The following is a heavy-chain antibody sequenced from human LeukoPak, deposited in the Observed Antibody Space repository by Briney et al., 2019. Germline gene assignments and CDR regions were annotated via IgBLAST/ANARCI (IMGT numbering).Heavy chain of an antibody. CDR2: FDPEDGET. D-gene: IGHD6-19*01. CDR3: ARDRGIAVAGEPYYYYMDV. Sequence: ASVKVSCKVSGYTLTELSMHWVRQAPGKGLEWMGGFDPEDGETIYAQKFQGRVTMTEDTSTDTAYMELSSLRSEDMAVYYCARDRGIAVAGEPYYYYMDVWGKGTTVTVSS. V-gene: IGHV1-24*01. J-gene: IGHJ6*03. CDR1: GYTLTELS.